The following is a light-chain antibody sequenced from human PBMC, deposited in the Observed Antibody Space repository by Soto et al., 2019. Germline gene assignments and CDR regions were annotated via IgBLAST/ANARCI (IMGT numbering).Light chain of an antibody. CDR3: SSYAGTHIV. V-gene: IGLV2-8*01. Sequence: QSALTQPPSASGSPGQSVTISCTGTSSDVGGYNYVSWYQQHPGKAPKLMIYDVTKRPSGVPDRFFGSKSGNTASLTVSGLLAEDEADYYCSSYAGTHIVFGTGTKLTVL. J-gene: IGLJ1*01. CDR2: DVT. CDR1: SSDVGGYNY.